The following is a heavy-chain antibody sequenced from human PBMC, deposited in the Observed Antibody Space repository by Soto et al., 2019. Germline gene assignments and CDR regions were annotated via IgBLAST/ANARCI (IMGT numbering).Heavy chain of an antibody. V-gene: IGHV3-23*01. Sequence: GGSLRLSCAASGFTFSSYAMSWVRQAPGKGLEWVSAISGSGGSTYYADSVKGRFTISRDNSKNTLYLQMNSLRAEDTAVYYCAKDQAIFPYCSGGSCYSNWFDPWGQGTLVTVSS. J-gene: IGHJ5*02. CDR2: ISGSGGST. CDR3: AKDQAIFPYCSGGSCYSNWFDP. D-gene: IGHD2-15*01. CDR1: GFTFSSYA.